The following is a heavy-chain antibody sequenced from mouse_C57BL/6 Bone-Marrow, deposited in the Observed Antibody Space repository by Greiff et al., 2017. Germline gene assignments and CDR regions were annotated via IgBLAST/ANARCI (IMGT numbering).Heavy chain of an antibody. CDR1: GFTFSSYD. V-gene: IGHV5-9-1*02. Sequence: EVMLVESGAGLVKPGGSLKLSCAASGFTFSSYDMSWVRQTPEKRLEWVAYISSGGDYIYYADTVKGRFTISRDNARNTLYMQMSSLKSEDTAMFSCTRRYYGSSLYWYFDVWGTGTTVTVSS. CDR2: ISSGGDYI. J-gene: IGHJ1*03. CDR3: TRRYYGSSLYWYFDV. D-gene: IGHD1-1*01.